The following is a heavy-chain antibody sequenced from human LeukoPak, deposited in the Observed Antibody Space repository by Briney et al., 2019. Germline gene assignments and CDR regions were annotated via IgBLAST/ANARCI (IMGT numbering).Heavy chain of an antibody. CDR2: ISYDGSNK. V-gene: IGHV3-30*04. D-gene: IGHD1-26*01. Sequence: PGGSLRLSCAASGFTFSSYAMHWVRQAPGKGLEWVAVISYDGSNKYYADSVKGRFTISRDNSKNTLYLQMNSLRAEDTAVYYCAKCIVGARGYFDYWGQGTLVTVSS. CDR1: GFTFSSYA. CDR3: AKCIVGARGYFDY. J-gene: IGHJ4*02.